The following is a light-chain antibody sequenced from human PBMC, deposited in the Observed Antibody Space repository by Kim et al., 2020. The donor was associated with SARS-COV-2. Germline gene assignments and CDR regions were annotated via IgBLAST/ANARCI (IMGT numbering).Light chain of an antibody. V-gene: IGKV3-20*01. CDR2: GAS. Sequence: EIVLTQSPGTLSLSPGERATLSCRASQSVSSSYLAWYPQKPGQAPRLLIYGASSRATGIPDRFSGSGSGTDFTLTISRLEPEDFAVYYCQQYGRSPWTFGQGTKVEIK. CDR1: QSVSSSY. J-gene: IGKJ1*01. CDR3: QQYGRSPWT.